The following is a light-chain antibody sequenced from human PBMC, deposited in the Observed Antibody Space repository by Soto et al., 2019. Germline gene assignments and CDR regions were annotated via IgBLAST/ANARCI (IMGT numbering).Light chain of an antibody. CDR3: QQYKHLIT. V-gene: IGKV1-33*01. J-gene: IGKJ5*01. Sequence: DIPMTQSPSSLSASVGDRVTITCPASQDISNYLNWYQQKPGKAPKLLIYDASNLETGVPSRFSGSGSGTDFTFTITSLQPEDIATYYCQQYKHLITFGQGTRLEIK. CDR1: QDISNY. CDR2: DAS.